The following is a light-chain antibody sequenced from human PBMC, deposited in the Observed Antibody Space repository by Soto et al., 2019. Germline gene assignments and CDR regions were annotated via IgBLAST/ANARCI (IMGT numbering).Light chain of an antibody. CDR2: EVS. CDR1: FNDVGGYDY. J-gene: IGLJ2*01. V-gene: IGLV2-8*01. Sequence: QSALTQPPSTSGSPGQSVTISCTGTFNDVGGYDYVSWYQQHPGKAPKLLIYEVSKRPSGVPDRFSGSKSGNTASLTVSGLQAEDEAAYHCSSYAGSNNMLFGGGTKLTVL. CDR3: SSYAGSNNML.